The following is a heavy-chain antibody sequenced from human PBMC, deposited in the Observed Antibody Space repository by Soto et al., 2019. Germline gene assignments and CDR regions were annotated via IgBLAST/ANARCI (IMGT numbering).Heavy chain of an antibody. V-gene: IGHV3-30*18. D-gene: IGHD3-3*01. CDR1: GFTFSSYG. Sequence: HPGGSLRLSCAASGFTFSSYGMHWVRQAPGKGLEWVAVISYDGSNKYYADSVKGRFTISRDNSKNTLYLQMNSLRAEDTAVYYCAKVTTYYDFWSGYQEGDAWGKGTTVTVSS. CDR3: AKVTTYYDFWSGYQEGDA. CDR2: ISYDGSNK. J-gene: IGHJ6*04.